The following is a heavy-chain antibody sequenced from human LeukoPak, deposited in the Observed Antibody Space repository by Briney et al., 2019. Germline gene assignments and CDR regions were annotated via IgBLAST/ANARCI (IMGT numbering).Heavy chain of an antibody. D-gene: IGHD3-10*01. V-gene: IGHV4-59*08. J-gene: IGHJ4*02. CDR3: ARRSYYYGSGSYLDY. CDR1: GGSISSYY. Sequence: SETLSLTCTVSGGSISSYYWSWIRQPPGKGLEWIGYIYYSGSTNFNPSLKSRVTISVDTSKNQFSLKLSSVTAADTAVYYCARRSYYYGSGSYLDYWGQGTLVTVSS. CDR2: IYYSGST.